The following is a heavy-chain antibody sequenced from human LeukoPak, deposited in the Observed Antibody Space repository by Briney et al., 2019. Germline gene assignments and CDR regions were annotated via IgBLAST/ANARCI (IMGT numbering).Heavy chain of an antibody. CDR1: GGSISSYY. CDR2: IYYSGST. Sequence: SETLSLNCTVSGGSISSYYWSWNRQPPGKGLEWIGYIYYSGSTNYNPSLKSRVTMSVDTSKKQFSLKLSSVIAADTAVYYCARGSHGYYYGMDVWGQGTTVTVSS. D-gene: IGHD1-26*01. V-gene: IGHV4-59*01. J-gene: IGHJ6*02. CDR3: ARGSHGYYYGMDV.